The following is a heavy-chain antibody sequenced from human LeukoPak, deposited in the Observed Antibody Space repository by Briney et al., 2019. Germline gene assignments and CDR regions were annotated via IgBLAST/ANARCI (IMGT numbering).Heavy chain of an antibody. J-gene: IGHJ6*03. CDR1: GFTFSDYY. Sequence: GGSLRLSCAASGFTFSDYYMSWIRQAPAKGLEWVSGISGSGGITYYADSVKGRFTISRDNAKNSLYLQMNSLRAEDTAVYYCAGIRAAADIYYYYYMDVWGKGTTVTVSS. CDR3: AGIRAAADIYYYYYMDV. CDR2: ISGSGGIT. D-gene: IGHD6-13*01. V-gene: IGHV3-11*04.